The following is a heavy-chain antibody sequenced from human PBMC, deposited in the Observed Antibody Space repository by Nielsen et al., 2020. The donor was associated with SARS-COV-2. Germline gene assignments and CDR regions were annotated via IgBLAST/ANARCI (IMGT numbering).Heavy chain of an antibody. CDR1: GFTFSNAW. J-gene: IGHJ6*02. Sequence: GESLKISCAASGFTFSNAWMSWARQAPGKGLEWVGRIKSKTDGGTTDYAAPVKGRFTISRDDSKNTLYLRMNSLKTEDTAVYYCARDTSGWEWLQFHYYYGMDVWGQGTTVTVSS. D-gene: IGHD5-24*01. CDR3: ARDTSGWEWLQFHYYYGMDV. CDR2: IKSKTDGGTT. V-gene: IGHV3-15*01.